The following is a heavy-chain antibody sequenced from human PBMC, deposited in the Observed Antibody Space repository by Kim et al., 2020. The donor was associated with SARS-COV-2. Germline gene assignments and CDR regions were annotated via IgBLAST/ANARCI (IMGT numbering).Heavy chain of an antibody. J-gene: IGHJ4*02. Sequence: YYADAVKGRFTISRDNSKNTLYLQMNSLRAEDTAVYYCAKEALVRYYFDYWGQGTLVTVSS. D-gene: IGHD6-6*01. CDR3: AKEALVRYYFDY. V-gene: IGHV3-30*02.